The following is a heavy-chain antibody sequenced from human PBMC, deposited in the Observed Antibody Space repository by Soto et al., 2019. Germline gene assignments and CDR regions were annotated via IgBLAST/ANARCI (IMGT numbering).Heavy chain of an antibody. Sequence: GSLRLSCAAAGFTFSSYAGSWVGQGRGRGREWVTAISGSGGSTYYADSVKRRFPISRDNPRSTLYLQMSSLRAEDTAVYYCATYSSWGRGTLVPVSS. V-gene: IGHV3-23*01. CDR3: ATYSS. CDR2: ISGSGGST. J-gene: IGHJ5*02. D-gene: IGHD2-21*01. CDR1: GFTFSSYA.